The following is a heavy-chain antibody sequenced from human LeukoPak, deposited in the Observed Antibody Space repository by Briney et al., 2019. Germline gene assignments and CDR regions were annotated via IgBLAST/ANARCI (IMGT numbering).Heavy chain of an antibody. V-gene: IGHV3-33*01. Sequence: GGSLRLSCAASGFTFSAYGMHWVRQAPGEGLGWVAVIWYDGDKKYYADSVKGRFSISRDNSKNTLYLQMDSLRAEDTAVYYCAREQMWIGRYYYYGLDVWGQGTTVTVSS. CDR2: IWYDGDKK. CDR1: GFTFSAYG. J-gene: IGHJ6*02. CDR3: AREQMWIGRYYYYGLDV. D-gene: IGHD5-12*01.